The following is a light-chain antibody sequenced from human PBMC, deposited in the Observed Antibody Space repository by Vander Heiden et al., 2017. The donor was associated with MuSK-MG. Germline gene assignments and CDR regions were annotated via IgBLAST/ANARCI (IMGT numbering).Light chain of an antibody. CDR1: QVIGSD. J-gene: IGKJ2*01. V-gene: IGKV1-6*02. CDR2: VVS. Sequence: AIQMTQSPSSLSASVGDRVTITCRASQVIGSDLGWYQQKPGQAPKLLIYVVSNLHTGVPSRFSGSGSGTDFTLTISSLQPEDFATYYCRQDYSYPYTFGQGTKLEI. CDR3: RQDYSYPYT.